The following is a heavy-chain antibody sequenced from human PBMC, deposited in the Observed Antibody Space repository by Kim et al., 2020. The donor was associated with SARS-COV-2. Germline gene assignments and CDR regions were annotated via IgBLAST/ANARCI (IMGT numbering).Heavy chain of an antibody. CDR3: ARTYTEGYYYYYGMDV. V-gene: IGHV3-30*01. J-gene: IGHJ6*02. D-gene: IGHD2-2*02. Sequence: SVKGRFTISRDNSKNTLYLQMNSLRAEDTAVYYCARTYTEGYYYYYGMDVWGQGTTVTVSS.